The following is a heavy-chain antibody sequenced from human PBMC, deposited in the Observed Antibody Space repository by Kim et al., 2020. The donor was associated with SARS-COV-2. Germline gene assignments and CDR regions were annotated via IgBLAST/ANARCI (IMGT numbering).Heavy chain of an antibody. J-gene: IGHJ6*02. CDR3: ARETRGIGWVTIKGYGMYV. CDR2: IYTSGST. Sequence: SETLSLTCTVSGGSISSGSYYWSWIRQPAGKGLEWIGRIYTSGSTNYNPSLKSRVTISVDTSKNQFSLKLSSVTAADTAVYYCARETRGIGWVTIKGYGMYVWGQGTTVTVSS. CDR1: GGSISSGSYY. D-gene: IGHD3-3*01. V-gene: IGHV4-61*02.